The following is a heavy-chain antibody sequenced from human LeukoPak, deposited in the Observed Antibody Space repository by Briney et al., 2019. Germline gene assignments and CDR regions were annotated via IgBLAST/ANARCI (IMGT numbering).Heavy chain of an antibody. CDR1: GGSISSSSYY. J-gene: IGHJ5*02. V-gene: IGHV4-39*01. CDR3: VRRRGITPNWFDP. Sequence: SETLSLTCTVSGGSISSSSYYWGWIRQPPGKGLEWIGNIYYSGTTYYNPSLKSRLTISMDTSKNQLSLNLSSVTAADTAVYYCVRRRGITPNWFDPWGQGTLVTVSS. D-gene: IGHD3-10*01. CDR2: IYYSGTT.